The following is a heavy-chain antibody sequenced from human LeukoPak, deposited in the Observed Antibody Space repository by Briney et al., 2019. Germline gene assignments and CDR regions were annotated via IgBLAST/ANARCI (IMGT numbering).Heavy chain of an antibody. Sequence: ASVKVSCKASGYTFTSFGITWVRQAPGQGFEWMGWISPYNGNTNYAQKLQGRVTMTTDTSTSTAYMELRGLRSDDTAIYYCARGGVGPTTSPIHNWFDPWGQGTLVTVSS. V-gene: IGHV1-18*01. CDR3: ARGGVGPTTSPIHNWFDP. CDR1: GYTFTSFG. D-gene: IGHD1-26*01. CDR2: ISPYNGNT. J-gene: IGHJ5*02.